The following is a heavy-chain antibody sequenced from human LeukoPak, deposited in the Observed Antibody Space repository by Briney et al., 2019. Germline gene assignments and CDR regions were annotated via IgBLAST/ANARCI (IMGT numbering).Heavy chain of an antibody. V-gene: IGHV1-46*01. CDR1: GYTFTSYY. Sequence: ASAKVSSKASGYTFTSYYMHWVRHAPGQGLEWMGIINPSGGSTTYAQKFQGRVTMTRDTSTSTVYMELSSLRSEDTAVYYCARGRGYNYYFDYWGQGTLVTVSS. CDR3: ARGRGYNYYFDY. D-gene: IGHD5-24*01. CDR2: INPSGGST. J-gene: IGHJ4*02.